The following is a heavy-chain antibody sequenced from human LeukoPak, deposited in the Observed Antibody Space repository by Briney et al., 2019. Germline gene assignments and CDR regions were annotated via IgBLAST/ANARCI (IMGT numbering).Heavy chain of an antibody. CDR3: ARVIGSYGDSAY. CDR2: IKKDGSEK. Sequence: GGSLRLSCAASGFTFSDFSMTWVRQAPGKGLELVANIKKDGSEKYYVDSVKGRFTISRDNAKNSLYLQMNSLRAEDTAVYYCARVIGSYGDSAYWGQGTLVTVSS. D-gene: IGHD3-16*01. CDR1: GFTFSDFS. J-gene: IGHJ4*02. V-gene: IGHV3-7*01.